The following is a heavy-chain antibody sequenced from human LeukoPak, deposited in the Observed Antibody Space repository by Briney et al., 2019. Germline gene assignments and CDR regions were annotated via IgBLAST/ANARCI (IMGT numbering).Heavy chain of an antibody. Sequence: GGSLRLSCSASGFTFTTYVMHCVRQAPGKGLEHVSTINSNGGSTYYADSVKGRFTISRDNSKNTLYLQMSSLRVEDTAVYYSVKGRYSHDHWGQGTLVTVSS. CDR1: GFTFTTYV. CDR3: VKGRYSHDH. J-gene: IGHJ4*02. V-gene: IGHV3-64D*06. CDR2: INSNGGST. D-gene: IGHD5-18*01.